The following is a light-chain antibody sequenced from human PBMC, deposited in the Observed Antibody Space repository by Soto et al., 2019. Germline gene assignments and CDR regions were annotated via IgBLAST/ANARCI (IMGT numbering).Light chain of an antibody. CDR3: QQYNNWPPWT. V-gene: IGKV3-15*01. Sequence: EIVMTESPATLSVSPGERATLSFRASESVGSNVAWYQQKPGQAPRLLIYGASTRATGIPARFSGSGSGTEFTLTISSLQSEDFAVYYCQQYNNWPPWTFGQGTKVDIK. CDR1: ESVGSN. J-gene: IGKJ1*01. CDR2: GAS.